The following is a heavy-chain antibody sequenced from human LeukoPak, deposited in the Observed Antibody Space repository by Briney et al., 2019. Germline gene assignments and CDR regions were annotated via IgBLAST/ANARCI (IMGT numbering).Heavy chain of an antibody. V-gene: IGHV4-34*01. CDR3: ARGTSYCGGDRPIDY. D-gene: IGHD2-21*02. Sequence: SEALSLTCAVYGGSFSGYYWSWIRQPPGKGLEWIGEINHSGSTNYNPSLKSRVTISVDTSKNQFSLKLSSVTAADTAVYYCARGTSYCGGDRPIDYWGQGTLVTVSS. CDR1: GGSFSGYY. CDR2: INHSGST. J-gene: IGHJ4*02.